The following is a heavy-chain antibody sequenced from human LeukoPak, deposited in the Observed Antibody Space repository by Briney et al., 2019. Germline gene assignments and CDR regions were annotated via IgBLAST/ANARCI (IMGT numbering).Heavy chain of an antibody. Sequence: GGSLRLSCVASGFTFKNCALSWVRQAPGKGLEWVSGICDTGGRTNNADSVKGRFTISRDNPKNTLYLQMNRLRAEDTAVYFCAKRGVVIRVILVGFHKEAYYFDSWGQGALVTVSS. CDR3: AKRGVVIRVILVGFHKEAYYFDS. V-gene: IGHV3-23*01. CDR1: GFTFKNCA. J-gene: IGHJ4*02. CDR2: ICDTGGRT. D-gene: IGHD3-22*01.